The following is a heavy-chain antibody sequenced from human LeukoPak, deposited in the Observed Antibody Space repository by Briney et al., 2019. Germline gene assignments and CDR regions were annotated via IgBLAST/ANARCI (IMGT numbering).Heavy chain of an antibody. Sequence: ASVKVSCKSSGYTFTGYYMHWVRQAPGQRPEWMGWINPNSGGTYYAQKFQGRVTMTSDTSISTAYMELSRLRSDNTAVYYCARDLYGGTSATFDYWGQGTLVTVSS. CDR1: GYTFTGYY. V-gene: IGHV1-2*02. D-gene: IGHD4-23*01. J-gene: IGHJ4*02. CDR2: INPNSGGT. CDR3: ARDLYGGTSATFDY.